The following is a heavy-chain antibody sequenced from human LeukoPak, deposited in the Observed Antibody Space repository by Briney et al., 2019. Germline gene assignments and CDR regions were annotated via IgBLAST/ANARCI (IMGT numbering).Heavy chain of an antibody. Sequence: GGSLRLSCTASGFTFGDYAMSWFRQAPGKGLEWVGFIRSKAYGGTTEYAASVKGRFTISRDDSKSIAYLQMNSLKTEDTAVYYCTSPPNYDILTGYFWEYYYYYMDVWGKGTTVTVSS. J-gene: IGHJ6*03. V-gene: IGHV3-49*03. CDR2: IRSKAYGGTT. CDR3: TSPPNYDILTGYFWEYYYYYMDV. CDR1: GFTFGDYA. D-gene: IGHD3-9*01.